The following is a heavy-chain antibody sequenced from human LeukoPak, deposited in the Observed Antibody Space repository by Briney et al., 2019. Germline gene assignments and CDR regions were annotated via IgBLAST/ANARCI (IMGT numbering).Heavy chain of an antibody. CDR2: IYYSGST. CDR3: ARHGTECELLFFDY. CDR1: GGSISSSTYY. D-gene: IGHD1-26*01. J-gene: IGHJ4*01. Sequence: PSETLSLTCTVSGGSISSSTYYWGWIRQPPGKGLEWIGSIYYSGSTYYNPSLRSRITISVDTTKNGFSLKLSSVTAADPALYYCARHGTECELLFFDYWGQGTLVTVSS. V-gene: IGHV4-39*01.